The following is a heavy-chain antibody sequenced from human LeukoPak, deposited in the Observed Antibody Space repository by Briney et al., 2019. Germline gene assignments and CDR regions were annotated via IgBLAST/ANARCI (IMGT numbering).Heavy chain of an antibody. CDR1: GYTFTSYA. CDR3: ARDLPARGYSYGSSYGMDV. V-gene: IGHV1-69*13. CDR2: IIPIFGTA. D-gene: IGHD5-18*01. Sequence: SVKVSCKASGYTFTSYAISWVRQAPGQGLEWMGGIIPIFGTANYAQKFQGRVTITADESTSTAYMELSSLRSEDTAVYYCARDLPARGYSYGSSYGMDVWGQGTTVTVSS. J-gene: IGHJ6*02.